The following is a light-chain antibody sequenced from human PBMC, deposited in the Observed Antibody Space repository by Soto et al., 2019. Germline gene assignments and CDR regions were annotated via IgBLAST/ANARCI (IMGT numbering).Light chain of an antibody. Sequence: IQMTQYPSSLSASVGDRSTITCKASQDINKYLNWYQQKPGKAPKLLIYAAYTLQSGVTSRFSGSGSGTDFTLTISCLQSEDFATYYCQQYYSYPLTFGGGTKVDIK. CDR2: AAY. J-gene: IGKJ4*01. V-gene: IGKV1-8*01. CDR1: QDINKY. CDR3: QQYYSYPLT.